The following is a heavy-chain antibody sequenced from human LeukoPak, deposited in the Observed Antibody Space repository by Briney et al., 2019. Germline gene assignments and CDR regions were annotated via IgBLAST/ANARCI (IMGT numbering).Heavy chain of an antibody. J-gene: IGHJ3*02. Sequence: PSGTLSLTCAVPGGSISSYYWSWIRQPPGKGLEWIGYIYYSGSTNYNPSLKSRVTISVDTSKNQFSLKLSSVTAADTAVYYCARENGAVTTVHDAFDIWGQGTMVTVSS. V-gene: IGHV4-59*01. D-gene: IGHD4-11*01. CDR2: IYYSGST. CDR3: ARENGAVTTVHDAFDI. CDR1: GGSISSYY.